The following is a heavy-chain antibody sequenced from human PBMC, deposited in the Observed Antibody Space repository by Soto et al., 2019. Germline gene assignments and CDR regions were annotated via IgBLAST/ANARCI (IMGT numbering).Heavy chain of an antibody. CDR2: IYYSGST. Sequence: PSETLSLTCTVSGGSISSYYWSWIRQPPGKGLEWIGYIYYSGSTNYNPSLKSRVTISVDTSKNQFSLKLSSVTAADTAVYYCARQVYDSSGYYPWVGRVSRVYFDPWGQGTLVTVSS. V-gene: IGHV4-59*08. CDR3: ARQVYDSSGYYPWVGRVSRVYFDP. D-gene: IGHD3-22*01. J-gene: IGHJ5*02. CDR1: GGSISSYY.